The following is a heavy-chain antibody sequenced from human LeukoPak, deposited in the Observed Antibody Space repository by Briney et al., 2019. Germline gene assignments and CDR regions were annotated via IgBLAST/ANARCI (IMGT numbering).Heavy chain of an antibody. D-gene: IGHD3-16*01. CDR3: TTYVPFDY. CDR2: IKSKTDGGTT. CDR1: GFTFSNAW. V-gene: IGHV3-15*01. Sequence: GGSLRLSCAASGFTFSNAWMSWVRQAPGKGLEWVARIKSKTDGGTTDYVAPVKGRFTISRDDSKNTLHLQMNSLKTEDTAVYYCTTYVPFDYWGQGTLVTVSS. J-gene: IGHJ4*02.